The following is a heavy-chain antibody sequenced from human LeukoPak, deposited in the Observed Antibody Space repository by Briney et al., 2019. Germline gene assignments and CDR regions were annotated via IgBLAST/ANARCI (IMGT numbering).Heavy chain of an antibody. CDR3: ARDSGTTGEVKFDP. V-gene: IGHV4-4*07. Sequence: SETLSLTCTVSGGSITNFYWSWIRQPAGKGLEWIGRTYSSGTITYNPSLERRVSMSVDTSKNQFSLKLSSVTAADTAVYYCARDSGTTGEVKFDPWGQGTLVIVSS. D-gene: IGHD3-10*01. J-gene: IGHJ5*02. CDR1: GGSITNFY. CDR2: TYSSGTI.